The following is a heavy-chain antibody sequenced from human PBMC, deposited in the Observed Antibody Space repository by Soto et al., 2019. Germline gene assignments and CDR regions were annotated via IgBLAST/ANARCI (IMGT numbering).Heavy chain of an antibody. CDR2: MNPNSGNT. Sequence: ASVKVSCKASGYTFTSYDINWVRQATGQGLEWMGWMNPNSGNTGYAQKFQGRVTMTRNTSISTAYMELSSLRSEDTAVYYCARNRGYSYHFDPWGQGTLVTVSS. CDR3: ARNRGYSYHFDP. CDR1: GYTFTSYD. J-gene: IGHJ5*02. D-gene: IGHD5-18*01. V-gene: IGHV1-8*01.